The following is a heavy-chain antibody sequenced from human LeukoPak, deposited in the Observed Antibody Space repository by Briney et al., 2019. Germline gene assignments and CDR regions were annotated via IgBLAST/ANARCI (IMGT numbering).Heavy chain of an antibody. D-gene: IGHD1-26*01. J-gene: IGHJ4*02. CDR2: MNPNSGNT. CDR1: GYTFTSYD. Sequence: ASVTVSCKASGYTFTSYDINWVRQAPGQGLEWMGWMNPNSGNTGYAQKFQGRVTITRDTSASIVYMELSSLRSEDMAFYYCARERGEFGGSYFLDYWGQGTLVTVSS. CDR3: ARERGEFGGSYFLDY. V-gene: IGHV1-8*03.